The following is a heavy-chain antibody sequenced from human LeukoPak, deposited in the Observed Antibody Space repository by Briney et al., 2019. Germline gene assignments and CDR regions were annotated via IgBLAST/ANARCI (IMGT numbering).Heavy chain of an antibody. D-gene: IGHD4-17*01. CDR3: ARDPRRRFGDYAPYYMDV. CDR1: GFTFDDYD. CDR2: ISSSSSYI. V-gene: IGHV3-21*01. Sequence: GGSLRLSCAASGFTFDDYDMSWVRQAPGKGLEWVSSISSSSSYIYYAGSVKGRFTISRDNAKNSLYLQMNSLRAEDTAVYYCARDPRRRFGDYAPYYMDVWGKGTTVTVSS. J-gene: IGHJ6*03.